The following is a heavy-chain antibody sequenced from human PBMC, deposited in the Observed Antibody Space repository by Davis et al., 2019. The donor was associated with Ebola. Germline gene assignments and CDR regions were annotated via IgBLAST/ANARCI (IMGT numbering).Heavy chain of an antibody. CDR3: AREYSSSSTYYYYGMDV. Sequence: MPSETLSLTCTVSGGSISSGGYYWSWIRQHPGKGLEWIGYIYYSGSTYYNPSLKSQVTISVDTSKNQFSLKLSSVTAADTAVYYCAREYSSSSTYYYYGMDVWGQGTTVTVSS. CDR1: GGSISSGGYY. CDR2: IYYSGST. J-gene: IGHJ6*02. V-gene: IGHV4-31*01. D-gene: IGHD6-6*01.